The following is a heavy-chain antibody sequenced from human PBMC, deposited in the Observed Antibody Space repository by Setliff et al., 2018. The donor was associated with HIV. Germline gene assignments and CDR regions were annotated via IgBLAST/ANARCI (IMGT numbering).Heavy chain of an antibody. CDR2: IKTEAEGYAT. V-gene: IGHV3-73*01. D-gene: IGHD2-21*02. CDR3: TPIHNYTDHCPDS. Sequence: GESLKISCGASGFTFSGSPMHWVRQASGKGLEWVGRIKTEAEGYATAYAASVKGRFTISRDDSKSIAYLQMDSLKAEDTAVYYCTPIHNYTDHCPDSWGQGTLVTVSS. CDR1: GFTFSGSP. J-gene: IGHJ5*01.